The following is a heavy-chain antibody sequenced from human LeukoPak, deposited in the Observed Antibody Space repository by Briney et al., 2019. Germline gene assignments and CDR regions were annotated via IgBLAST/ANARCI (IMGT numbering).Heavy chain of an antibody. V-gene: IGHV3-7*01. CDR1: GFTFSSYW. Sequence: GGSLRLSCAASGFTFSSYWMSWVRQAPGKGLEWVANIKQDGSEKYYVDSVKGRFTISRDNAKNSLYLQMNSLRAEDTAVYYCARDWVATILGPWFDPWGQGTLVTVSS. J-gene: IGHJ5*02. D-gene: IGHD5-12*01. CDR2: IKQDGSEK. CDR3: ARDWVATILGPWFDP.